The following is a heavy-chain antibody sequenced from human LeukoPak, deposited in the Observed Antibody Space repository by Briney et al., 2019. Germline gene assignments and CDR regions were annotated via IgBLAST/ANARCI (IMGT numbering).Heavy chain of an antibody. Sequence: ASVNVSFKASGYTFTVNYIDRDRLAPGQGLGWMGWINLNSGGTNYAQKFQGRVTITRDTSISTAYMELSRLRSDDTAVYYCAREYCSSTSCYSAFDIWGQGTMVTVSS. J-gene: IGHJ3*02. V-gene: IGHV1-2*02. CDR1: GYTFTVNY. D-gene: IGHD2-2*01. CDR3: AREYCSSTSCYSAFDI. CDR2: INLNSGGT.